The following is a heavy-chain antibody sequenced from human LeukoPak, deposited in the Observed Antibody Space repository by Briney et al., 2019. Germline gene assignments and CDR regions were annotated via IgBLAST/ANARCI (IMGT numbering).Heavy chain of an antibody. CDR3: ARDSSHYLGSSDY. V-gene: IGHV3-23*01. Sequence: PGGSLRLSCVVSGYSFGSYPMSWVRQAPGKGLEWVSVISETGDVTHYADSMKGRFTISRDNIKSTLNLQMNSLRAEDTAIYYCARDSSHYLGSSDYWGQGTLVTVSS. D-gene: IGHD6-6*01. J-gene: IGHJ4*02. CDR2: ISETGDVT. CDR1: GYSFGSYP.